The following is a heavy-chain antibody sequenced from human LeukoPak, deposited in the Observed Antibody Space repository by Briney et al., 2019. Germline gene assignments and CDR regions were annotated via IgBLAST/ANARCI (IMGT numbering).Heavy chain of an antibody. CDR1: GYTFTDYG. D-gene: IGHD5-18*01. CDR2: ISTYNGNT. J-gene: IGHJ4*02. Sequence: GASVKVSCKASGYTFTDYGISWVRQAPGQGPEWMGWISTYNGNTNYVQKLQGRVTMTTDTSTSTAYMELMSLRSDDTAVYYCARGAAMANFDYWGQGTLVTVSS. CDR3: ARGAAMANFDY. V-gene: IGHV1-18*01.